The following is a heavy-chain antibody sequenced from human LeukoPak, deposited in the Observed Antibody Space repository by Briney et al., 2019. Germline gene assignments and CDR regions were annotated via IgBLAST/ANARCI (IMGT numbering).Heavy chain of an antibody. CDR2: IYHSGST. CDR1: GGSISSGGYS. CDR3: ARAPSYYGSGSYYAFDI. Sequence: SQTLSLTCAVSGGSISSGGYSWSWLRQPPGKGLEWIVYIYHSGSTYYNPSLKSRVTISVDRSKNQFSLKLSSVTAADTAVYYCARAPSYYGSGSYYAFDIWGQGTMVTVSS. V-gene: IGHV4-30-2*01. D-gene: IGHD3-10*01. J-gene: IGHJ3*02.